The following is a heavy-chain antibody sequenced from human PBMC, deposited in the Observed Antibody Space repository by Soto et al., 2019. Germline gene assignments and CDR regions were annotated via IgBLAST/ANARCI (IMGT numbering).Heavy chain of an antibody. J-gene: IGHJ5*02. D-gene: IGHD2-21*02. V-gene: IGHV3-21*01. Sequence: GGSLRLSCAASGFTFSNYAMNWIRQAPGKGLEWLSSISANGRNAYYAESVKGRFAISRDNAKNTLYLQMNGLTAEDTAVYYCARESGDWPLNWFDPWGQGTLVTVSS. CDR1: GFTFSNYA. CDR3: ARESGDWPLNWFDP. CDR2: ISANGRNA.